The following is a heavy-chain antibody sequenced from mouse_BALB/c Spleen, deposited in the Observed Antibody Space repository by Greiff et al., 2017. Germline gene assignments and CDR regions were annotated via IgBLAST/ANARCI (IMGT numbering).Heavy chain of an antibody. V-gene: IGHV1-9*01. J-gene: IGHJ3*01. CDR3: ARPTMITTGFAY. CDR1: GYTFSSYW. Sequence: VQLQQSGAELMKPGASVKISCKATGYTFSSYWIEWVKQRPGHGLEWIGEILPGGGSTNYNEKFKGKATFTADTSSNTAYMQLSSLTSEDSAVYYCARPTMITTGFAYWGQGTLVTVSA. D-gene: IGHD2-4*01. CDR2: ILPGGGST.